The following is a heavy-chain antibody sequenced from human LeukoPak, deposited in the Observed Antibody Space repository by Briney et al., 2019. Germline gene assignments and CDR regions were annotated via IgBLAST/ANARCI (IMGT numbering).Heavy chain of an antibody. CDR3: ARKYSSSWYDALDI. CDR1: GDTVSSNTAA. V-gene: IGHV6-1*01. Sequence: SQTLSLTCAISGDTVSSNTAAWNWIRQSPSRGLEWQGRTYYRSKWYYDYAISVKSRISINTDTSKNQFSLQLNSVTPEDTAVYFCARKYSSSWYDALDIWGQGTMVTVSS. J-gene: IGHJ3*02. D-gene: IGHD6-13*01. CDR2: TYYRSKWYY.